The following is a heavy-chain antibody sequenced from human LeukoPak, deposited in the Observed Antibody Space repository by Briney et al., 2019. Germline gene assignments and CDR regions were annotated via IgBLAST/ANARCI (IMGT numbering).Heavy chain of an antibody. CDR2: IKQDGSEK. D-gene: IGHD3-16*01. Sequence: GGSLRLSCAASGFTFSSYWMSWVRQAPGRGLEGVANIKQDGSEKYYLDSVKGRFTISRDNAKNSLYLQMNSLRVEDTAVYYCARGKGYFDCQGGQGALVTVSS. J-gene: IGHJ4*02. CDR3: ARGKGYFDCQ. CDR1: GFTFSSYW. V-gene: IGHV3-7*03.